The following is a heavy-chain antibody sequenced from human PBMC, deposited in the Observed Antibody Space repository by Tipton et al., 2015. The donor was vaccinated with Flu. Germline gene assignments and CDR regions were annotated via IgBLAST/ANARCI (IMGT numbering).Heavy chain of an antibody. Sequence: TLSLTCTVSGGSITSYSWGWIRQPPGKGLEWIGYFYDSGSTNYNPSLKSRVTISVDTSKNQFFLRLTSVTAADTAVYYCARHRVGLAVAGVDFWGQGTPVTVSS. CDR1: GGSITSYS. CDR3: ARHRVGLAVAGVDF. D-gene: IGHD6-19*01. V-gene: IGHV4-59*08. J-gene: IGHJ4*02. CDR2: FYDSGST.